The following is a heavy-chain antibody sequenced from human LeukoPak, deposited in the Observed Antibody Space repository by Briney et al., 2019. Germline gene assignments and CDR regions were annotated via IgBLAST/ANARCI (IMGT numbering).Heavy chain of an antibody. V-gene: IGHV1-24*01. CDR1: GDTLTEFA. J-gene: IGHJ4*02. D-gene: IGHD3-3*01. CDR2: FDPEDGET. CDR3: ARAQTIFGVVIMGS. Sequence: GASVKVSCKVSGDTLTEFAMHWVRQAPGKGLEWMGGFDPEDGETIYAQKFQGRVIMSEDTSTDTAYMELSSLRSEDTAVYYCARAQTIFGVVIMGSWGQGTRVTVSS.